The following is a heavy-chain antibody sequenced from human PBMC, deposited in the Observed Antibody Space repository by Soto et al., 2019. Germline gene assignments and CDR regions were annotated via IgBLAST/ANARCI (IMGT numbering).Heavy chain of an antibody. CDR1: GGSFSCYY. V-gene: IGHV4-34*01. Sequence: SETLALTCAVYGGSFSCYYWSWIRQPPGKGLEWIGEINHSGSTNYNPSLKSRVTISVDTSKNQFSLKLSSVTAADTAVYYCARSGAPTGSHDYWGQGTLVTVSS. J-gene: IGHJ4*02. D-gene: IGHD4-4*01. CDR2: INHSGST. CDR3: ARSGAPTGSHDY.